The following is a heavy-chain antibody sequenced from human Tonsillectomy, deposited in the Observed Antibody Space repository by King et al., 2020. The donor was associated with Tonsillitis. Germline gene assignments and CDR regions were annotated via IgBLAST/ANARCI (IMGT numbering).Heavy chain of an antibody. D-gene: IGHD3-10*01. Sequence: VQLVESGGDLVQPGGSLRLSCAASGFTFSTYAMSWVRQAPGKGLEWVSGISGSSGSAYYADSVKGRVTISRDNSKNTLYLQMKSLRAEDTAVYYCAKLRFTGNSGAFDFWGQGTMVTVSS. CDR2: ISGSSGSA. CDR1: GFTFSTYA. V-gene: IGHV3-23*04. J-gene: IGHJ3*01. CDR3: AKLRFTGNSGAFDF.